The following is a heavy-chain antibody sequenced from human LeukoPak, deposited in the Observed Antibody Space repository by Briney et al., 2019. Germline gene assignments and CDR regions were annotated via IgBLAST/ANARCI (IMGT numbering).Heavy chain of an antibody. J-gene: IGHJ4*02. V-gene: IGHV3-21*01. CDR1: GFTFSSYS. Sequence: GGSLRLSCAASGFTFSSYSMNWVRQAPGKGLEWVSSISSRSSYIYYADSVKGRFTISRDNAKNSLYLQMNSLRAEDTAVYYCASAYSSSWYPFDYWGQGTLVTVSS. CDR3: ASAYSSSWYPFDY. D-gene: IGHD6-13*01. CDR2: ISSRSSYI.